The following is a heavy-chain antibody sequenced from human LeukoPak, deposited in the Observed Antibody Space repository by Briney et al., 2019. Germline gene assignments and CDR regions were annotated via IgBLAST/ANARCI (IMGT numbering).Heavy chain of an antibody. V-gene: IGHV1-69*13. Sequence: VKVSCKASGGTFISYAISWVRQAPGQGLEWMGGIIPIFGTANYAQKFQGRVTITADESTSTAYMELSSLRSEDTAVYYCASSYYDSSGYYGPWYFDYWGQGTLVTVSS. CDR1: GGTFISYA. D-gene: IGHD3-22*01. CDR2: IIPIFGTA. J-gene: IGHJ4*02. CDR3: ASSYYDSSGYYGPWYFDY.